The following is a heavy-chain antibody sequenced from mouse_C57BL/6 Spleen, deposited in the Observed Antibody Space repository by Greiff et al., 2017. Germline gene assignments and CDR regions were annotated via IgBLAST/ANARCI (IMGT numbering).Heavy chain of an antibody. CDR3: ARSLMVTTGGDYYAMDY. Sequence: VQLQQSGPELVQPGASVKISCKSSGYTFTDYYMNWVLQSHGKSLEWIGDINPNNGGTCYNQKITGQVTLTVDKSSSTAYLELRSLTSEDSAGYYGARSLMVTTGGDYYAMDYWGQGTSVTVSS. D-gene: IGHD2-2*01. CDR1: GYTFTDYY. J-gene: IGHJ4*01. V-gene: IGHV1-26*01. CDR2: INPNNGGT.